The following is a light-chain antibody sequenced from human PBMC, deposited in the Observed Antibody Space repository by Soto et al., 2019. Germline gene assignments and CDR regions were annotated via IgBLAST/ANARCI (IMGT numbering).Light chain of an antibody. CDR1: SSDVGGYNF. CDR2: DVS. J-gene: IGLJ1*01. Sequence: QSVLTQPPSASGSPGQSVTISCTGTSSDVGGYNFVSWYQHLPGKAPKLMIYDVSKRPSGVPDRFSGSKSGNTASLTVSGLQAEDEADYFCSSYAGSNNFCVFGTGTKVTVL. CDR3: SSYAGSNNFCV. V-gene: IGLV2-8*01.